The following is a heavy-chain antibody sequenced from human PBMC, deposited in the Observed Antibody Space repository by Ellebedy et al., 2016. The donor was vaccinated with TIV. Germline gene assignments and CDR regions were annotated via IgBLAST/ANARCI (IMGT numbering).Heavy chain of an antibody. CDR3: ARSGEHDS. CDR2: IYSVVDGGDT. CDR1: GFTVSSNY. Sequence: PGGSLRLSCAVSGFTVSSNYMNCVRQAPGKGLEWVSVIYSVVDGGDTKYADSVKGRFTISRDNSRNTLYLQMDSLRAEDTAVYYCARSGEHDSWGQGTLVTVSS. J-gene: IGHJ4*02. V-gene: IGHV3-53*01. D-gene: IGHD1-26*01.